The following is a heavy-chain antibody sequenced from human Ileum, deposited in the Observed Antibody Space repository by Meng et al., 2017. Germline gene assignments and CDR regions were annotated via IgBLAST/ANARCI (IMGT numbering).Heavy chain of an antibody. CDR3: AKDGWFGDHFDY. V-gene: IGHV4-34*01. J-gene: IGHJ4*02. D-gene: IGHD3-10*01. Sequence: SQIPSLTGAVYGGSFRGYYWSWIRQTPGKGPEWSGEINESGSTNYNPSLKSRVSISVDTSKSEFSLNLRSVTAADTAVYYCAKDGWFGDHFDYWGQGTLVTVSS. CDR1: GGSFRGYY. CDR2: INESGST.